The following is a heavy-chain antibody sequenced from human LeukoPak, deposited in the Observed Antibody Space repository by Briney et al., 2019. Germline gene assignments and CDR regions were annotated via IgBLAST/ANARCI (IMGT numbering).Heavy chain of an antibody. CDR2: ISGSGGST. D-gene: IGHD5-12*01. CDR1: GFTFSSYA. Sequence: PGGSLGLSCAASGFTFSSYAMSWVRQAPGKGLEWVSAISGSGGSTYYADSVKGRFTISRDNSKNTLYLQMNSLRAEDTAVYYCAKDGGYSGYDSSWFDPWGQGTLVTVSS. J-gene: IGHJ5*02. V-gene: IGHV3-23*01. CDR3: AKDGGYSGYDSSWFDP.